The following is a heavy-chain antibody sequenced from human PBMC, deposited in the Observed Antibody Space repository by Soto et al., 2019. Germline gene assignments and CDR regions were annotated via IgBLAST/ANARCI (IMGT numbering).Heavy chain of an antibody. Sequence: SETLSLTCAVSGGSISSGGYSWSWIRQPPGKGLEWIGYIYHSGSTYYNPSLKSRVTISVDTSKNQFSLKLSSVTAADTAVYYCASVSYYYGSGSYYKDYYYGMDVWGQGTTVTVSS. CDR2: IYHSGST. CDR1: GGSISSGGYS. J-gene: IGHJ6*02. D-gene: IGHD3-10*01. V-gene: IGHV4-30-2*01. CDR3: ASVSYYYGSGSYYKDYYYGMDV.